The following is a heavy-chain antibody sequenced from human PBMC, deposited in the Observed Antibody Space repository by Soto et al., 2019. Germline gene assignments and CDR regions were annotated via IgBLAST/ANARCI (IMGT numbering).Heavy chain of an antibody. D-gene: IGHD3-10*01. Sequence: SETLSLTCTVSGGSISSSSYYWGWIRQPPGKGLEWIGSIYYSGSTYYNPSLKSRVTISVDTSKNQFSLKLSSVTAADTAVYYCARGTGPGYAFDIWGQGTMVTVSS. J-gene: IGHJ3*02. V-gene: IGHV4-39*01. CDR3: ARGTGPGYAFDI. CDR1: GGSISSSSYY. CDR2: IYYSGST.